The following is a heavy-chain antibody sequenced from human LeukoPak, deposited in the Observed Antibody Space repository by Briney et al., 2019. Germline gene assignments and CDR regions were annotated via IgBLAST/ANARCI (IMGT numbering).Heavy chain of an antibody. J-gene: IGHJ4*02. CDR1: GLTFSSYW. CDR2: ISSSGSTI. V-gene: IGHV3-48*04. Sequence: GGSLRLSCVASGLTFSSYWMSWVRQAPGKGLEWVSYISSSGSTIYYADSVKGRFTISRDNAKNSLYLQMNSLRAEDTAVYYCASDPPMVRGVIINYFDYWGQGTLVTVSS. CDR3: ASDPPMVRGVIINYFDY. D-gene: IGHD3-10*01.